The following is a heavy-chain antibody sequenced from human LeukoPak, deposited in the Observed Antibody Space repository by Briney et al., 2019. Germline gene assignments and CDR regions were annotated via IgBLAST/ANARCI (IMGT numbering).Heavy chain of an antibody. CDR1: GFTLDDYA. Sequence: PGGSLRLSCAASGFTLDDYAMHWVRQAPGKGLEWVSGISWNSGSIGYADSVKGRFTISRDNAKNSLYLQMNSLRAEDTAVYYCARDYYDSSGYSSYFDYWGQGTLVTVSS. V-gene: IGHV3-9*01. CDR2: ISWNSGSI. CDR3: ARDYYDSSGYSSYFDY. D-gene: IGHD3-22*01. J-gene: IGHJ4*02.